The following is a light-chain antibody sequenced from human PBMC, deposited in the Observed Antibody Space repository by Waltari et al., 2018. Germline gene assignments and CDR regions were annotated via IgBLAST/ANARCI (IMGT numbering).Light chain of an antibody. J-gene: IGLJ2*01. CDR3: QVWDNTSDHVV. V-gene: IGLV3-21*04. Sequence: QNSGQALWLVIYYDTGWTSGIHTRFSGSNSGNTACLTISKVEAGDEADYYCQVWDNTSDHVVFGGGTELPVL. CDR2: YDT.